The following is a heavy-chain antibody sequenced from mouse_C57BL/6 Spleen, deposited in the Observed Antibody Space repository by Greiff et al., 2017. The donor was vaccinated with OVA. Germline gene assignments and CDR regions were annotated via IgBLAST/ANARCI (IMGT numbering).Heavy chain of an antibody. Sequence: EVMLVESGGGLVQPKGSLKLSCAASGFSFNTYAMNWVRQAPGKGLEWVARIRSKSNNYATYYADSVKDRFTISRDDSESMLYLQMNNLKTEDTAMYYCVSTTVVATGYFDVWGTGTTVTVSS. D-gene: IGHD1-1*01. CDR1: GFSFNTYA. J-gene: IGHJ1*03. CDR3: VSTTVVATGYFDV. CDR2: IRSKSNNYAT. V-gene: IGHV10-1*01.